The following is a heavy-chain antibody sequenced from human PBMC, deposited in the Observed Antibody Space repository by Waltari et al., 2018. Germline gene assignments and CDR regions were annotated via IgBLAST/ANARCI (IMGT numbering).Heavy chain of an antibody. CDR2: IYSGGST. CDR3: AKVGALYYYGMDV. Sequence: EVQLVESGGGLIQPGGSLRLSCAASGFTVSRNYMRWVRQAPGKGLEWVSVIYSGGSTYYADSVKGRFTISRDNSKNTLYLQMNSLRAEDTAVYYCAKVGALYYYGMDVWGQGTTVTVSS. V-gene: IGHV3-53*01. J-gene: IGHJ6*02. D-gene: IGHD1-26*01. CDR1: GFTVSRNY.